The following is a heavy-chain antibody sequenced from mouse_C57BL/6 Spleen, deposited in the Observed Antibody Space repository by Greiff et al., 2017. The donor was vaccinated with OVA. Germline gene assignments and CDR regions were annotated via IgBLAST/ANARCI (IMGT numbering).Heavy chain of an antibody. V-gene: IGHV3-6*01. J-gene: IGHJ1*03. CDR1: GYSITSGYY. CDR2: ISYDGSN. Sequence: EVQLVESGPGLVKPSQSLSLTCSVTGYSITSGYYWYWIRQLPGNKLEWMGYISYDGSNNYNPSLKNLISITRDTSKNQFFLKMNSVTTEDTATYDCAREGGSISGRFDVWGTGTTVTVSS. CDR3: AREGGSISGRFDV. D-gene: IGHD3-2*02.